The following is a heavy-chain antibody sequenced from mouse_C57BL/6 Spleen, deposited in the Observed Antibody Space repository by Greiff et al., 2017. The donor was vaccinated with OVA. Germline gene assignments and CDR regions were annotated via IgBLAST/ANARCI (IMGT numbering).Heavy chain of an antibody. CDR3: PGLRGFAY. CDR2: IDPENGDT. CDR1: GFNIKDDY. D-gene: IGHD2-2*01. Sequence: VQLQQSGAELVRPGASVKLSCTASGFNIKDDYMHWVKQRPEQGLEWIGWIDPENGDTEYASKFQGKATITADTSSNTAYLQLSSLTSEDTAVYYCPGLRGFAYWGQGTLVTVSA. V-gene: IGHV14-4*01. J-gene: IGHJ3*01.